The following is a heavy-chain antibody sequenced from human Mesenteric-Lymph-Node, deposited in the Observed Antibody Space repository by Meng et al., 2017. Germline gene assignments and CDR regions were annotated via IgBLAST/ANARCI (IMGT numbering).Heavy chain of an antibody. V-gene: IGHV3-48*03. CDR2: ISSSGSTI. Sequence: GESLKISCAASGFTFSSYEMNWVRQAPGKGLEWVSYISSSGSTIYYADSVKGRFTISRDNAKNSLYLQMNSLRAEDMALYYCAKQNYGGSIAAAGGFDYWGQGTLVTVSS. D-gene: IGHD6-13*01. CDR1: GFTFSSYE. J-gene: IGHJ4*02. CDR3: AKQNYGGSIAAAGGFDY.